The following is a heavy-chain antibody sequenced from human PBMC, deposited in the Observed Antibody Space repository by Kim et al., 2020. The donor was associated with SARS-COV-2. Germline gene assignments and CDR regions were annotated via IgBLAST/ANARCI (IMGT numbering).Heavy chain of an antibody. D-gene: IGHD3-3*01. J-gene: IGHJ3*02. V-gene: IGHV3-30*04. CDR1: GFTFSSYA. CDR3: ARDSRRYDFWSGSQGAFDI. Sequence: GGSLRLSCAASGFTFSSYAMHWVRQAPGKGLEWVAVISYDGSNKYYADSVKGRFTISRDNSKNTLYLQMNSLRAEDTAVYYCARDSRRYDFWSGSQGAFDIWGQGTMVTVSS. CDR2: ISYDGSNK.